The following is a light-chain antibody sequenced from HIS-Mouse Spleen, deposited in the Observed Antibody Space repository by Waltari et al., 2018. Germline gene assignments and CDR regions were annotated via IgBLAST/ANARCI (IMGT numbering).Light chain of an antibody. CDR2: EGS. CDR1: SRDVGSYNL. J-gene: IGLJ3*02. V-gene: IGLV2-23*01. CDR3: CSYAGSSTYWV. Sequence: QSALTQPASVSGSPGQSITISCPGTSRDVGSYNLVSWYQRHPGKAPKLMIYEGSKRPSGGSNRFSGSKSGNTASLTISGLQAEDEADYYCCSYAGSSTYWVFGGGTKLTVL.